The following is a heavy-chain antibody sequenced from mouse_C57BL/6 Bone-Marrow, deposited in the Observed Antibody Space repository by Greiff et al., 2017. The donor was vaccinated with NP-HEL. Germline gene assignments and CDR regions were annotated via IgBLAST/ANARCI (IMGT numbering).Heavy chain of an antibody. CDR1: GYTFTSYW. D-gene: IGHD4-1*01. V-gene: IGHV1-50*01. J-gene: IGHJ2*01. Sequence: QVQLQQPGAELVKPGASVKLSCKASGYTFTSYWMQWVKQRPGQGLEWIGEIDPSDSYTNYNQKFKGKATLTVDTSSSTAYMQLSSLTSEDSAVYYCARPNWDYFDYWGQGTTLTASS. CDR2: IDPSDSYT. CDR3: ARPNWDYFDY.